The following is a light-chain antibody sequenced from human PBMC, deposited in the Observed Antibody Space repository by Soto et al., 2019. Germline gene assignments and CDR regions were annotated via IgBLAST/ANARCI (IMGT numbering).Light chain of an antibody. J-gene: IGKJ1*01. CDR3: LQDYNSLRT. CDR1: QGIRND. V-gene: IGKV1-6*01. CDR2: AAS. Sequence: AIQMTQSPSSLSASVGDRVTITCRASQGIRNDLGWYQQKPGKAPKLLIYAASSLQSGVPSTFSGSGSGTYFNLTISSLQPEDVATYYCLQDYNSLRTFGQGTKVEIK.